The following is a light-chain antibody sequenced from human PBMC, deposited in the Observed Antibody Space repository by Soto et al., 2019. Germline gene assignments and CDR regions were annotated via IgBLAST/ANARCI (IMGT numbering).Light chain of an antibody. CDR3: TSFAPGRIYV. Sequence: QSALTQPASVSGSPGQSITISCSGTSSDIGAYDYVSWYQQHPGRAPKLIIYEVXXXLSGLSYPFSGSKSGNTAPLTISGLQAEDEGDCYCTSFAPGRIYVFGSGTKVTV. CDR2: EVX. J-gene: IGLJ1*01. CDR1: SSDIGAYDY. V-gene: IGLV2-14*03.